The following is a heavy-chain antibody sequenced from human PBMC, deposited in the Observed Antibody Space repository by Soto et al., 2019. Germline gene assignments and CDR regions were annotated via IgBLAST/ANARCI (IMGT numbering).Heavy chain of an antibody. CDR2: VSHSGST. CDR1: GGSITSDY. J-gene: IGHJ3*02. CDR3: ASGFYDSSGYSEAFDI. V-gene: IGHV4-59*01. D-gene: IGHD3-22*01. Sequence: SETLSLTCTVSGGSITSDYWNWIRQPPGKGLEWIAYVSHSGSTKYNPSLQSRVTISIDTSKNQFSLRLSSVTAADTAVYYCASGFYDSSGYSEAFDIWGQGTMVT.